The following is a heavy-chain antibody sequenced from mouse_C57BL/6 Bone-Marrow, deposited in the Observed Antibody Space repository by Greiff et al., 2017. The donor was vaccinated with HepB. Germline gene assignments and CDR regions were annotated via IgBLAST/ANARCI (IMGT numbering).Heavy chain of an antibody. CDR3: ARGIPYYYGSSYWYFDV. D-gene: IGHD1-1*01. Sequence: EVQLMESEGGLVQPGSSMKLSCTASGFTFSDYYMAWVRQVPEKGLEWVANINYDGSSTYYLDSLKSRFIISRDNAKNILYLQMSSLKSEDTATYYCARGIPYYYGSSYWYFDVWGTGTTVTVSS. CDR2: INYDGSST. CDR1: GFTFSDYY. V-gene: IGHV5-16*01. J-gene: IGHJ1*03.